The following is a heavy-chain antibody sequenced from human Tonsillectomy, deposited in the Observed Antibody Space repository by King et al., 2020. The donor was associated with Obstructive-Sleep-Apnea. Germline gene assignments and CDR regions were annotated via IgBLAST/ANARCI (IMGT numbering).Heavy chain of an antibody. CDR3: ARVDTTVVTYDAFDI. V-gene: IGHV3-48*04. CDR2: ISSSGSTS. CDR1: GFTFSSYG. D-gene: IGHD4-23*01. J-gene: IGHJ3*02. Sequence: DVQLQESGGDLVQPGGSLRLSCAASGFTFSSYGLNWVRQAPGKGLEWVSYISSSGSTSYYADSVKGRFTISRDNAKNSLYLQMNSLRAEDTAVYYCARVDTTVVTYDAFDIWGQGTMVTVSS.